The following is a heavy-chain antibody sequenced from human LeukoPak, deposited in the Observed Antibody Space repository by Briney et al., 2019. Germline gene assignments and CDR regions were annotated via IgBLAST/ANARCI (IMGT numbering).Heavy chain of an antibody. Sequence: ASVKVSCKASGYTFTSYGISWVRQAPGQGLEWMGWISAYNGNTNYAQKLQGRVTMTTDTSTSTAYMELRSLRSDDTAVYYCARVPGYCSGGSCYGGLYYFDYWGQGTLVTVSS. V-gene: IGHV1-18*01. CDR1: GYTFTSYG. D-gene: IGHD2-15*01. CDR3: ARVPGYCSGGSCYGGLYYFDY. CDR2: ISAYNGNT. J-gene: IGHJ4*02.